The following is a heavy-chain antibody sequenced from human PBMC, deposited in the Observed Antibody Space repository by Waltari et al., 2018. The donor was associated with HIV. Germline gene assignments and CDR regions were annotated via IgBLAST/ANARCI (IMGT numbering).Heavy chain of an antibody. CDR3: ARDRNYYYDSSGYFFNAFDI. J-gene: IGHJ3*02. D-gene: IGHD3-22*01. V-gene: IGHV4-61*02. CDR2: IYTSGST. Sequence: QVQLQESGPGLVKPSQTLSLTCTVSGGSISSGSYYWSWIRQPAGKGREWIGRIYTSGSTNYNPSLKSRVTISVDTSKNQFSLKLSSVTAADTAVYYCARDRNYYYDSSGYFFNAFDIWGQGTMVTVSS. CDR1: GGSISSGSYY.